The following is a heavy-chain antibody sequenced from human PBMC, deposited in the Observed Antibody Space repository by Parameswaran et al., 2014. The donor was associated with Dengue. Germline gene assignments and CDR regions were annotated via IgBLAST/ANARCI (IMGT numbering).Heavy chain of an antibody. CDR3: ARDSRWLAED. J-gene: IGHJ4*02. CDR2: INPNSGGT. D-gene: IGHD6-19*01. Sequence: WVRQAPGQGLEWMGWINPNSGGTNYAQKFQGRVTMTRDTSISTAYMELSRLRSDDTAVYYCARDSRWLAEDWGQGTLVTVSS. V-gene: IGHV1-2*02.